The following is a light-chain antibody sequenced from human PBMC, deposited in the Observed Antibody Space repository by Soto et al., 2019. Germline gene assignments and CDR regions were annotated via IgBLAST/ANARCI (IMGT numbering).Light chain of an antibody. V-gene: IGLV2-14*01. J-gene: IGLJ1*01. Sequence: QSVLTQPASVSGSPGQSITISCTGTSGDVGGYNYVSWYQQHPGKAPKLMIYDVSNRPSGVSNRFSGSKSGNTASLTISGLQAEDEADYYCSSYTSSSTVFGTGTKSPS. CDR3: SSYTSSSTV. CDR2: DVS. CDR1: SGDVGGYNY.